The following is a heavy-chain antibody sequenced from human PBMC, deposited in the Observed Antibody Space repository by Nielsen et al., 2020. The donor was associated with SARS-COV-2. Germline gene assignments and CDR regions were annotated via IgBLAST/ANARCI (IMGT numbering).Heavy chain of an antibody. Sequence: GESLKISCVASEISFRSYGMHWVRPAPGKGLDWVAFTSYDGRDKFYADSVRGRFIVSRDNFRNTLSLHMDRLRTEDTAVYFCARQATIYMNEVSGMDVWGQGTTVTVSS. CDR2: TSYDGRDK. CDR3: ARQATIYMNEVSGMDV. V-gene: IGHV3-30*03. CDR1: EISFRSYG. D-gene: IGHD3-9*01. J-gene: IGHJ6*02.